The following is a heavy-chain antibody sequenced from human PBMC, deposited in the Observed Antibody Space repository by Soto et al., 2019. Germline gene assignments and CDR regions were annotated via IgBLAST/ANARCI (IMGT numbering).Heavy chain of an antibody. D-gene: IGHD1-26*01. J-gene: IGHJ2*01. CDR1: GFAVTSSY. V-gene: IGHV3-66*04. CDR3: ARHVGSYWYFDL. Sequence: EVQLVESGGGLVQPGGSLRLSCTASGFAVTSSYMGWVRRAPGKGLEWVSSIYSGRDTYYADSVRGRFTSTTDNSMDTLYLQMNSLRVEDTAMYYCARHVGSYWYFDLWGRGTLVTVSS. CDR2: IYSGRDT.